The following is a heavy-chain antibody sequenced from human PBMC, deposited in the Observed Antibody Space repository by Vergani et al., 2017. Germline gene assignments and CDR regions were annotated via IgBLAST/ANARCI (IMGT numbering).Heavy chain of an antibody. CDR2: IYYSGST. V-gene: IGHV4-39*07. CDR1: GGSISSSSYY. CDR3: ARDLRSSSWPYRNDWFDP. Sequence: QLQLQESGPGLVKPSETLSLTCTVSGGSISSSSYYWGWIRQPPGKGLEWIGSIYYSGSTYYNPSLKSRVTISVDTSKNQFSLKLSSVTAADTAVYYCARDLRSSSWPYRNDWFDPWGQGTLVTVSS. D-gene: IGHD6-13*01. J-gene: IGHJ5*02.